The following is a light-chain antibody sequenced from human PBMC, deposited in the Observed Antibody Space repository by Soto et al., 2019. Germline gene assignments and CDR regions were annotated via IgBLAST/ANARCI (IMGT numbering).Light chain of an antibody. CDR2: DAS. CDR1: QSISSW. Sequence: DIQMTHSPSTLSASVGDRVTITCRASQSISSWLAWYQQKPGKAPKLLIYDASSLESGVPSRFSGSGSGTEFTLTISSLQPDDFATYYCQQYNSYSETFGQGTRWISN. J-gene: IGKJ1*01. V-gene: IGKV1-5*01. CDR3: QQYNSYSET.